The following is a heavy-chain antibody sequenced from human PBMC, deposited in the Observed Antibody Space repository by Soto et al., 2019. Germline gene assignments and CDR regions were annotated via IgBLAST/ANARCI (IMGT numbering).Heavy chain of an antibody. D-gene: IGHD3-16*01. V-gene: IGHV4-61*01. J-gene: IGHJ5*02. CDR3: ARKYYDYVWGSYPVDWFEP. CDR1: GGSVSSGSYY. Sequence: PSETLSLTCTVSGGSVSSGSYYWSWIRQPPGKGLEWIGYIYYSGSTNYNPSLKSRVTISVDTSKNQFSLKLSSVTAADTAVYYCARKYYDYVWGSYPVDWFEPWGQGILVTVSS. CDR2: IYYSGST.